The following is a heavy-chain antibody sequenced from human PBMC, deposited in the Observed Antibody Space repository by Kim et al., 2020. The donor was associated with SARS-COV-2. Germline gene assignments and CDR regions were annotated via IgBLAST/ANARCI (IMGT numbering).Heavy chain of an antibody. Sequence: TSSNPSLQSRVTMSVDTSKNKFSLKVNSGTAADTAVYYCARLRGEMIFDYWGQGTLVTVSS. V-gene: IGHV4-39*01. CDR3: ARLRGEMIFDY. J-gene: IGHJ4*02. D-gene: IGHD3-10*01. CDR2: T.